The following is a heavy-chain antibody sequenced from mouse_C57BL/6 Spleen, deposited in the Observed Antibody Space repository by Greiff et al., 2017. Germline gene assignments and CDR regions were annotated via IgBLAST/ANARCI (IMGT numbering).Heavy chain of an antibody. CDR1: GYTFTSYW. J-gene: IGHJ4*01. V-gene: IGHV1-64*01. CDR3: ARPVVRDAMDY. CDR2: IHPNSGST. Sequence: QVQLQQPGAELVKPGASVQLSCKASGYTFTSYWMHWVKQRPGQGLEWIGMIHPNSGSTNYNEKFKSKATLTVDKSSSTAYMQLSSLTSEDSAVYYCARPVVRDAMDYWGQGTSVTVSS.